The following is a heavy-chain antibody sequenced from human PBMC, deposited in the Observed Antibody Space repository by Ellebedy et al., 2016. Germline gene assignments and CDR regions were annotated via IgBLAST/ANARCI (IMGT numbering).Heavy chain of an antibody. V-gene: IGHV4-39*07. CDR3: ARSLHHYFYTMDV. CDR1: GGSISSSNYY. Sequence: SETLSLXXTVSGGSISSSNYYWGWIRQPPGRGLEWIGNIHYSGSSYYNPSLKSRVTISVDTSKNQFSLKLNSVTAADTAVYYCARSLHHYFYTMDVWGQGTTVTVSS. J-gene: IGHJ6*02. CDR2: IHYSGSS.